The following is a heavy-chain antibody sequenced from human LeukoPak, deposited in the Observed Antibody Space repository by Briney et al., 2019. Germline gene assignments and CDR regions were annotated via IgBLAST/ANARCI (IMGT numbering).Heavy chain of an antibody. D-gene: IGHD1-7*01. V-gene: IGHV3-30*02. CDR1: GFTFGDYA. Sequence: GGSLRLSCTASGFTFGDYAMSWVRQAPGKGLEWVAFIRYDGSNKYYADSVKGRFTISRDNSKNTLYLQMNSLRAEDTAVYYCARDWNSGLDYWGQGTLVTVSS. CDR3: ARDWNSGLDY. J-gene: IGHJ4*02. CDR2: IRYDGSNK.